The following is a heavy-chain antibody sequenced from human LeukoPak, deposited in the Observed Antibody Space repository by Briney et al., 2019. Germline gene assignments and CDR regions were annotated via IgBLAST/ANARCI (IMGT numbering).Heavy chain of an antibody. D-gene: IGHD3-10*01. Sequence: PSETLSLTCTVSGGSISSSSYYWGWIRQPPGKGLEWIGSIYYSGSTYYNSSLKSRVTISVDTSKNQFSLKLSSVTAADSAVYYCARHYYGSGDFDHWGQGTLVSVSS. CDR2: IYYSGST. CDR1: GGSISSSSYY. V-gene: IGHV4-39*01. CDR3: ARHYYGSGDFDH. J-gene: IGHJ4*02.